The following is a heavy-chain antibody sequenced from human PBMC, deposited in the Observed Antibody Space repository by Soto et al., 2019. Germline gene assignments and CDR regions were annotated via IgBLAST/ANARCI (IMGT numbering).Heavy chain of an antibody. Sequence: EVQLVESGGGLVQPGGSLRLSCAASGFTFSSYWMSWVRQAPGKGLEWVANIKQDGSEKYYVDSVKGRFTISRDNAKNSLYLQINSLRAEDTAVYYCARDPTTSPYYYYMAVWGKGTTVTVSS. CDR3: ARDPTTSPYYYYMAV. V-gene: IGHV3-7*01. D-gene: IGHD1-26*01. J-gene: IGHJ6*03. CDR2: IKQDGSEK. CDR1: GFTFSSYW.